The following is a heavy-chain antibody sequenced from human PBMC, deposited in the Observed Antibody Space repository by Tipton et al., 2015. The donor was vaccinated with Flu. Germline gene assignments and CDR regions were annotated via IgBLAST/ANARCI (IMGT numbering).Heavy chain of an antibody. D-gene: IGHD6-25*01. CDR3: ARASTGIEAAGVYNYYGMDV. Sequence: TLSLTCAVSTYSVSSGFFWGWIRQPPGKGLEWIGSIYHSGITYYNPSLKSRVTLLVDSSKNQFSLKLTSVTAADTAVYYCARASTGIEAAGVYNYYGMDVWGQGATVTVSS. CDR2: IYHSGIT. CDR1: TYSVSSGFF. J-gene: IGHJ6*02. V-gene: IGHV4-38-2*01.